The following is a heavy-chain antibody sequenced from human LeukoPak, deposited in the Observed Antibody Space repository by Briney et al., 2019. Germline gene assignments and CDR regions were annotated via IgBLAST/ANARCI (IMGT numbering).Heavy chain of an antibody. CDR1: GFTFSDAW. Sequence: GGSLRLSCAASGFTFSDAWMSWVRQAPGQGLEWVGRIKSKTDGGTTDYAAPVTGRFTISRDDSKNTLYVQMNGLRTEDTAVYYCTTGARSHGYLFDRWGQGTLVTVSS. CDR2: IKSKTDGGTT. CDR3: TTGARSHGYLFDR. J-gene: IGHJ4*02. D-gene: IGHD5-18*01. V-gene: IGHV3-15*01.